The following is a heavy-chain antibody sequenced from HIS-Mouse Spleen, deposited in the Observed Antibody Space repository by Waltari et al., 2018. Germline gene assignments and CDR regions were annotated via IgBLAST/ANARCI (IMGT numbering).Heavy chain of an antibody. D-gene: IGHD6-13*01. CDR2: IYYSGST. V-gene: IGHV4-39*07. CDR1: AGSISTSSSY. CDR3: AREIPYSSSWYDWYFDL. J-gene: IGHJ2*01. Sequence: QLQLQESGPGLVKPSETLSLTCTVPAGSISTSSSYWAWIRQPPGKGLEWIGSIYYSGSTYYNPSLKSRVTISVDTSKNQFSLKLSSVTAADTAVYYCAREIPYSSSWYDWYFDLWGRGTLVTVSS.